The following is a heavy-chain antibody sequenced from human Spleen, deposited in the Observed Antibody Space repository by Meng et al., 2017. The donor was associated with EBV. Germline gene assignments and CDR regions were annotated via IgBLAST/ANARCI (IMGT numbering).Heavy chain of an antibody. V-gene: IGHV4-30-4*01. J-gene: IGHJ5*02. D-gene: IGHD6-25*01. CDR1: GGSISSGGCN. CDR3: ARGAAKWFDP. Sequence: VAVQGPGPARHTLSPTFALPGDSSGGSISSGGCNRSWIRQPPGKGLEWIGDINYRGNTYDNPSLRSRAALSVHTSKNQFSLKLSSVTAADTAVYYCARGAAKWFDPWGPGTLVTVSS. CDR2: INYRGNT.